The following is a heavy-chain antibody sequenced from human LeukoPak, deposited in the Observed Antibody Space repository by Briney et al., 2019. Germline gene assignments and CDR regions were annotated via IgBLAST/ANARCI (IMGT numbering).Heavy chain of an antibody. CDR3: ARALPSWFGELSFLDY. V-gene: IGHV3-13*01. J-gene: IGHJ4*02. Sequence: GGSLRLSCAASGFTFSSYDMHWVRQATGKGLEWVSAIGTAGDTYYPGSVKGRFTISRDNAKNSLYLQMNSLRAEDTAVYYCARALPSWFGELSFLDYWGQGTLVTVSS. CDR1: GFTFSSYD. D-gene: IGHD3-10*01. CDR2: IGTAGDT.